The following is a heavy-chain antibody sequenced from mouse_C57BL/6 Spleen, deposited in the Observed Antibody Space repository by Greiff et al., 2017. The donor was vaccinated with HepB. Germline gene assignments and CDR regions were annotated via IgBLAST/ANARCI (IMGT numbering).Heavy chain of an antibody. Sequence: QVQLQQPGAELVKPGASVKMSCKASGYTFTSYWITWVKQRPGQGLEWIGDIYPGSGSTNYNEKFKSKATLTVDTSSSTAYMQLSSLTSEDSAVYYCARAGRLLRYGAYWGQGTLVTVSA. V-gene: IGHV1-55*01. CDR3: ARAGRLLRYGAY. CDR1: GYTFTSYW. J-gene: IGHJ3*01. D-gene: IGHD1-1*01. CDR2: IYPGSGST.